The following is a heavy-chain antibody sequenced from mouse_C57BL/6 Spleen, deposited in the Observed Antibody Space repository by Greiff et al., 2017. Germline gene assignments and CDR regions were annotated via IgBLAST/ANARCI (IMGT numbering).Heavy chain of an antibody. J-gene: IGHJ4*01. Sequence: QVQLQQSGAELVRPGASVKLSCKASGYTFTDYYINWVKQRPGQGLEWIARIYPGSGNTYYNEKLKGKATLTAEKSSSTAYMQLSSLPSDDSAVYVWARGGQLRPYYYAMDYWGQGTSVTVSS. CDR2: IYPGSGNT. CDR1: GYTFTDYY. CDR3: ARGGQLRPYYYAMDY. D-gene: IGHD3-2*02. V-gene: IGHV1-76*01.